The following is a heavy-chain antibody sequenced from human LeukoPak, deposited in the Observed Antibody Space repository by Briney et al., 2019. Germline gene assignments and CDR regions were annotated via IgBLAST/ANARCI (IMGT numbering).Heavy chain of an antibody. CDR1: GFTFSDYY. D-gene: IGHD4-17*01. Sequence: LGGSLRLSCAASGFTFSDYYMSWIRQAPGKGLEWVSYISSSGSTIYYADSVKGRFTISRDNAKNSLYLQMNSLRAEDTAVYYCARDPVFRGGDYLIPSYYYMDVWGKGTTVTVSS. V-gene: IGHV3-11*04. CDR3: ARDPVFRGGDYLIPSYYYMDV. J-gene: IGHJ6*03. CDR2: ISSSGSTI.